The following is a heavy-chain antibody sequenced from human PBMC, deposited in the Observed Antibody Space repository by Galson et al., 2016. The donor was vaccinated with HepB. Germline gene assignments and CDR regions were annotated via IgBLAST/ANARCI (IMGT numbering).Heavy chain of an antibody. CDR1: GYTFTSFG. Sequence: SVKVSCKAYGYTFTSFGISWVRQAPGQGLEWIGWIGAYNGDTNYAQKLQGRVTMTTDTSTTTAYMELRRLKSDDTAIYYCARDVLLSYCDTTSSPNPNGLDAWGQGTLVTVSS. V-gene: IGHV1-18*01. CDR2: IGAYNGDT. J-gene: IGHJ5*02. CDR3: ARDVLLSYCDTTSSPNPNGLDA. D-gene: IGHD2-2*01.